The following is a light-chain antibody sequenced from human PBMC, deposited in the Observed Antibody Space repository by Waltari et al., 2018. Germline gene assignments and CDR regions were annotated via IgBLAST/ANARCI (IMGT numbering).Light chain of an antibody. CDR1: QSISTW. Sequence: DIQMTQSPFYVSASVGDSVTITCRAVQSISTWLAWYQQKTGRAPNLLVYGASTLQGEVPSRFSGSGSGTDFTLTISSLQPEDCAAYYCQQAHSFPLTFGGGTKVEI. CDR2: GAS. J-gene: IGKJ4*01. CDR3: QQAHSFPLT. V-gene: IGKV1-12*01.